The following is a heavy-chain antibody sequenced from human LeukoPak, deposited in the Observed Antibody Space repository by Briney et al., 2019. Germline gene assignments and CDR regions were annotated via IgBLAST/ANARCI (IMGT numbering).Heavy chain of an antibody. D-gene: IGHD6-19*01. CDR2: IYYSGST. V-gene: IGHV4-59*01. CDR1: GGSISSYY. CDR3: ARASKSTRRSSALGWLAGGYDY. J-gene: IGHJ4*02. Sequence: SETLSLTCTVSGGSISSYYWSWIRQPPGKGLEWIGYIYYSGSTNYNPSLKSRVTISVDTSKNQFSLKLSSVTAADTAVYYCARASKSTRRSSALGWLAGGYDYWGQGTLVTVSS.